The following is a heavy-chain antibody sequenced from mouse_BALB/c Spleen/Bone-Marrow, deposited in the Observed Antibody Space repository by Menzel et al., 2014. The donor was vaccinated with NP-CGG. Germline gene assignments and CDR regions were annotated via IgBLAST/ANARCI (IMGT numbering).Heavy chain of an antibody. J-gene: IGHJ3*01. CDR2: ISDGGNYT. CDR1: GFTFSDYF. CDR3: ARDGDYRYACFAF. D-gene: IGHD2-14*01. V-gene: IGHV5-4*02. Sequence: EVQVVESGGALVKPGGSLKLSCAASGFTFSDYFMYWVRQTPEKRLEWVATISDGGNYTCYPDSVKGRFTISRDNAKNNLHLQMNSLKSEDTAKYFCARDGDYRYACFAFWGQGTLVPVSA.